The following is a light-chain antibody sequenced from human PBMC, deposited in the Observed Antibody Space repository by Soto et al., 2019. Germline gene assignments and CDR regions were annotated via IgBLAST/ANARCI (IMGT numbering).Light chain of an antibody. CDR1: QNINNY. V-gene: IGKV1-39*01. Sequence: DIQMTQSPTSLSASAGDRVTITCRASQNINNYLNWYQHKQGKALKVLIYTTSTLQVGVPSRFSGSGSGTDFTLTINGLQPEDSATYYCQQSYSDVSFGGGTRVE. J-gene: IGKJ4*01. CDR2: TTS. CDR3: QQSYSDVS.